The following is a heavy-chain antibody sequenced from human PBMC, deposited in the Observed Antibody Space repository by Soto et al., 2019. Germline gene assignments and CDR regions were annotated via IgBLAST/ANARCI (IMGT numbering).Heavy chain of an antibody. CDR3: ARSIRGPRRFNGMDV. Sequence: SGPTLVNPTETLTLTCTFSGFSLTSPGVCVGWIRQSPGKALEWLALIERDDDDKYYSTSLKTRLTISKDTRKNQVVLTMANMEPADTATYYCARSIRGPRRFNGMDVWGQGTTVTVSS. CDR2: IERDDDDK. CDR1: GFSLTSPGVC. J-gene: IGHJ6*02. D-gene: IGHD1-20*01. V-gene: IGHV2-70*13.